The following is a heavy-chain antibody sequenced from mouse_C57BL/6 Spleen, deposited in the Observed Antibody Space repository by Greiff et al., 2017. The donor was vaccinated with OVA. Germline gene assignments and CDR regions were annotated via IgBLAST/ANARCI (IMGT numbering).Heavy chain of an antibody. V-gene: IGHV1-69*01. Sequence: VQLQQPGAELVMPGASVKLSCKASGYTFTSYWMHWVKQRPGQGLEWIGEIDPSDSYTNYNQKFKGKATLTVDKSSSTAYMQLSSLTSEDSAVYYCARSDYYGSNPFAYWGQGTLVTVSA. CDR3: ARSDYYGSNPFAY. J-gene: IGHJ3*01. D-gene: IGHD1-1*01. CDR2: IDPSDSYT. CDR1: GYTFTSYW.